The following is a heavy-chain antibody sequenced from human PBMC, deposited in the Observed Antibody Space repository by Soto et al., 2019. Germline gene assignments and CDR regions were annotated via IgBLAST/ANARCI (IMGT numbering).Heavy chain of an antibody. V-gene: IGHV4-59*01. Sequence: QVQLQESGPGLVKPSETLSLTCTVSGGSISSYYWSWIRQPPGKGLEWIGYIYYSGSTNYNPSLKSRVTISXXXSXXXFXXXLXXXXXXXTAVXXXXXSNXAAAGXYYYGMDVWGRGTTVTVSS. CDR1: GGSISSYY. CDR2: IYYSGST. D-gene: IGHD6-13*01. CDR3: XXSNXAAAGXYYYGMDV. J-gene: IGHJ6*02.